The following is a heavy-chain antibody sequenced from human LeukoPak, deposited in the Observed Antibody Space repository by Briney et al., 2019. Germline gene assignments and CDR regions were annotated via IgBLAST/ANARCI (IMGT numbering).Heavy chain of an antibody. CDR3: ARASTEYAVADGFDT. CDR1: GFTFRDYT. J-gene: IGHJ5*02. D-gene: IGHD4-17*01. V-gene: IGHV3-21*01. CDR2: VSFGSSYI. Sequence: GGSLRLSCAASGFTFRDYTMNWVRQSPGKGLQWVSYVSFGSSYISYADSLKGRFTISRDDAKSSVYLEMTSLRAEDTAVYYCARASTEYAVADGFDTWGPGTLVTVSS.